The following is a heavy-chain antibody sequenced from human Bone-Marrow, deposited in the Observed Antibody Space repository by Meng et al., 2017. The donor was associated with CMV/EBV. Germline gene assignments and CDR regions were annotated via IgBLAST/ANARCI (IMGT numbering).Heavy chain of an antibody. CDR1: GYTLTAYY. D-gene: IGHD6-19*01. V-gene: IGHV1-2*02. CDR2: INPNTDT. Sequence: QGQLVKVGAEVTEPGASVKVSCTASGYTLTAYYIPWVRQAPGQWLEWMGWINPNTDTNYAQNFQGRVTMTRDMSINTAYMELSRLTSGDTAVYYCARSSGWSRFDYWGQGTLVTVSS. CDR3: ARSSGWSRFDY. J-gene: IGHJ4*02.